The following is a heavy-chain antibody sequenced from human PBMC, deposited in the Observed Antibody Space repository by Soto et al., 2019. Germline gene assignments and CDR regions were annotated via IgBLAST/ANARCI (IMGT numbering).Heavy chain of an antibody. Sequence: PVGSLRLSCAAPGFTFSSYGMDWFRQAPVKGLEWVSGISASGGNTYYADSVKGRFTISRDNSKNTLFLQMNSLRAEDTAVYYCAKELGHSKTFDYWGQGTLVTVSS. CDR2: ISASGGNT. CDR3: AKELGHSKTFDY. CDR1: GFTFSSYG. D-gene: IGHD4-4*01. V-gene: IGHV3-23*01. J-gene: IGHJ4*02.